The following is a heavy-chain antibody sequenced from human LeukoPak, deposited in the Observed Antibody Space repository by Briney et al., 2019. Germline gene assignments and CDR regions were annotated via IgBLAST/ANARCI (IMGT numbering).Heavy chain of an antibody. CDR2: IYYSGST. CDR1: GGSISSYY. J-gene: IGHJ4*02. D-gene: IGHD3-16*02. V-gene: IGHV4-59*01. CDR3: ARYVWGSYPTFEDY. Sequence: SETLSLTCTVSGGSISSYYWSWIRQPPGKGLEWIGYIYYSGSTNYNPSLKSRVTISVDTSKNQFSLKLSSVTAADAAVYYCARYVWGSYPTFEDYWGQGTLVTVSS.